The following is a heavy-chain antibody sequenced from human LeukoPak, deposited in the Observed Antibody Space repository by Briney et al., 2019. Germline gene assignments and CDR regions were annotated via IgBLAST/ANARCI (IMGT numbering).Heavy chain of an antibody. CDR1: GFTFSDYY. CDR3: ASPGNGATTTSLDY. Sequence: QAGGSLRLSCAASGFTFSDYYMSWLRQAPGKGLEWVSYISSSGSTIYYADSVKGRFTISRDNAKNSLYLQMNSLRAEDTAVYYCASPGNGATTTSLDYWGQGTLVTVSS. D-gene: IGHD1-26*01. J-gene: IGHJ4*02. V-gene: IGHV3-11*01. CDR2: ISSSGSTI.